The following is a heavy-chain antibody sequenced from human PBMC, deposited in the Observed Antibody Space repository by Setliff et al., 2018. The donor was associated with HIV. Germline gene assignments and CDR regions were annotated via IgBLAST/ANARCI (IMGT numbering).Heavy chain of an antibody. V-gene: IGHV3-66*01. Sequence: GGSLRLSCAASGFTVSSNYMSWVRQAPGKGLEWVSVIYSGGSTYYADSVKGRFTISRDNSKNTLYLQMNSLRAEDTAVYYCARDTAMVPYYYCGMDVWGQGTTVTVSS. CDR3: ARDTAMVPYYYCGMDV. CDR2: IYSGGST. D-gene: IGHD5-18*01. J-gene: IGHJ6*02. CDR1: GFTVSSNY.